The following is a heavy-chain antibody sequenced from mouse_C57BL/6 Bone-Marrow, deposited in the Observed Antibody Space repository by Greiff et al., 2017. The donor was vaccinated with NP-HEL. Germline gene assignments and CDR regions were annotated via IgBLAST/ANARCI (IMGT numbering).Heavy chain of an antibody. Sequence: VQLQQSGPELVKPGASVKISCKASGYAFSSSWMNWVKQRPGKGLEWIGRIYPGDGDTNYNGKFKGKATLTADKSSSTAYMQLSSLTSEDSAVYFCARANWDPYWYFDVWGTGTTVTVSS. CDR2: IYPGDGDT. CDR1: GYAFSSSW. V-gene: IGHV1-82*01. CDR3: ARANWDPYWYFDV. J-gene: IGHJ1*03. D-gene: IGHD4-1*01.